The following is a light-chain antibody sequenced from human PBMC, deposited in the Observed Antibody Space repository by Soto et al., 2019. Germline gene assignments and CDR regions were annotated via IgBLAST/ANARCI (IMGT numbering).Light chain of an antibody. CDR1: QGISSW. J-gene: IGKJ4*01. CDR2: DAS. Sequence: DIQMTQSPSSVSASLGGRVTITCRASQGISSWLAWYQQKPEKAPKLVIYDASSLQSGVPSRFSGSGSGTDFTLTISSLQAEDVAVYYCQQYYSIPPTFGGGTKVDIK. V-gene: IGKV1D-16*01. CDR3: QQYYSIPPT.